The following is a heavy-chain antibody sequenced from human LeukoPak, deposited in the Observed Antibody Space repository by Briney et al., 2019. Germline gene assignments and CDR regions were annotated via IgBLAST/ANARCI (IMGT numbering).Heavy chain of an antibody. D-gene: IGHD3-3*01. CDR2: IRSKAYGGIT. J-gene: IGHJ6*03. CDR1: GFTFGDYA. Sequence: GGSLRLSCTASGFTFGDYAMSWVRQAPGKGLEWVGFIRSKAYGGITEYAASVKGRFTISRDDFKSIAYPQMNSLKTEDTAVYYCTREIEWLDYYYMDVWGKGTTVTVSS. V-gene: IGHV3-49*04. CDR3: TREIEWLDYYYMDV.